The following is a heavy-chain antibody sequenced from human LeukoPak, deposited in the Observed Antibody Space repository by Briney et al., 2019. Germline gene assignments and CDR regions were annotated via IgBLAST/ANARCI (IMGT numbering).Heavy chain of an antibody. D-gene: IGHD3-16*02. CDR2: IIPILGIA. CDR3: VRDSSRSYDYVWGSYHSL. V-gene: IGHV1-69*04. Sequence: ASVKVSCKASGGTFSSYAISWVRQAPGQGLEWMGRIIPILGIANYAQKFQGRVTITADRSTSTAYMELSSLRSEDTAVYYCVRDSSRSYDYVWGSYHSLWGQGTLVTVSS. J-gene: IGHJ4*02. CDR1: GGTFSSYA.